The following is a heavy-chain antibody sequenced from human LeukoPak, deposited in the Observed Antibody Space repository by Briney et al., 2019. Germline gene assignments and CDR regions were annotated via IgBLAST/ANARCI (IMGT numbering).Heavy chain of an antibody. CDR3: ARDEMGATTGWFDP. CDR1: GYTFTSYY. D-gene: IGHD1-26*01. V-gene: IGHV1-46*01. J-gene: IGHJ5*02. Sequence: GSSVKVSCKACGYTFTSYYMLWVGQAPGQRREGMGIINPSGGSTSYAQKFQGRVTMTRDMSTSTVYMELSSLRSEDTAVYYCARDEMGATTGWFDPWGQGTLVTVSS. CDR2: INPSGGST.